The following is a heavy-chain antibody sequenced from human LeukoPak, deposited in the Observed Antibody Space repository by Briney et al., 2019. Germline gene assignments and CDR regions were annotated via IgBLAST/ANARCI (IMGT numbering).Heavy chain of an antibody. CDR3: ARGAYGDYGDSNWFDP. V-gene: IGHV3-53*01. J-gene: IGHJ5*02. CDR1: GFTVSSNS. D-gene: IGHD4-17*01. Sequence: PGGSLRLSCTVSGFTVSSNSMSWVRQAPGKGLEWVSFIYSDNTHYSDSVKGRFTISRDNSKNTLYLQMNSLRAEDTAVYYCARGAYGDYGDSNWFDPWGQGTLVTVSS. CDR2: IYSDNT.